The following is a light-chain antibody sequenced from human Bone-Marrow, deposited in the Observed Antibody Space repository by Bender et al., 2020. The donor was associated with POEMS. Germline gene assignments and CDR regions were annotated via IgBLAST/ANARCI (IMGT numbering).Light chain of an antibody. V-gene: IGLV2-23*03. Sequence: QSALTQPASVSGSPGQSITISCSGATSTLGNYDFVSWYQQHPGKAPKLIIYEGIKGPSGVSNRFSGSKSGNTASLTISGLQAEDEADYYCCTYAGDYTFVLFGGGTKLTVL. CDR2: EGI. CDR1: TSTLGNYDF. CDR3: CTYAGDYTFVL. J-gene: IGLJ2*01.